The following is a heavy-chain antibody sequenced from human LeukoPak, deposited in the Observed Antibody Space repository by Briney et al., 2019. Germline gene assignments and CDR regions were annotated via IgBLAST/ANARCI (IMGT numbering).Heavy chain of an antibody. CDR3: AKSRPMVPAEHAAFDF. Sequence: WGALTLSCVASGFSFSSYGLGWVRQAPGKGLEWVAVISGSWGSTYYADCVRGRFTTSRERSRNTLYLQMNTLRAEDTAVYYCAKSRPMVPAEHAAFDFWGQGTMVTVSS. D-gene: IGHD3-10*01. J-gene: IGHJ3*01. CDR2: ISGSWGST. V-gene: IGHV3-23*01. CDR1: GFSFSSYG.